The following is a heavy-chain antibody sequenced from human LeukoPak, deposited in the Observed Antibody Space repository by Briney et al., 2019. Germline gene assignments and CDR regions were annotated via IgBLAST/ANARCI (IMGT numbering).Heavy chain of an antibody. CDR1: GFTFSSYS. J-gene: IGHJ4*02. CDR2: ISSSSSYI. D-gene: IGHD2-2*01. CDR3: ASGLRVPPGTDYFDY. Sequence: GRSLRLSCAASGFTFSSYSMNWVRQAPGKGLEWVSSISSSSSYIYYADSVKGRFTISRDNAKNSLYLQMNSLRAEDTAVYYCASGLRVPPGTDYFDYWGQGTLVTVSS. V-gene: IGHV3-21*01.